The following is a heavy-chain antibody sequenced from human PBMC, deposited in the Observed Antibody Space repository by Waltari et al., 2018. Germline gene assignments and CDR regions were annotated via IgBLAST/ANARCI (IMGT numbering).Heavy chain of an antibody. V-gene: IGHV3-23*01. J-gene: IGHJ6*02. CDR1: GFPFSTYT. D-gene: IGHD3-3*01. CDR2: MTASGLI. CDR3: AKDEGARLAPTFGMDA. Sequence: EMQLLESGGDLVHPGGSLILSCAASGFPFSTYTMNWVRQAPGKGLEGVAVMTASGLIHYGDSVKGRFTISRDNSKNTLYLQMNSLRVEDTARYYCAKDEGARLAPTFGMDAWGQGTTVIVSS.